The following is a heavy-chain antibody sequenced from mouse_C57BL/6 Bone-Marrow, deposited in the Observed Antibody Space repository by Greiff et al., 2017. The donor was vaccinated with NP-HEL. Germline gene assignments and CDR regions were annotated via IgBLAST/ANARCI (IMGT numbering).Heavy chain of an antibody. V-gene: IGHV14-3*01. CDR1: GFNIKNTY. CDR2: IDPANGNT. Sequence: EVQLQESVAELVRPGASVKLSCTASGFNIKNTYMHWVKQRPEQGLEWIGRIDPANGNTKYAPKFQGKATITADTSSNTAYLQLSSLTSEDTAIYYCARPSTSTVGPFDYWGQGTTLTVSS. D-gene: IGHD1-1*01. J-gene: IGHJ2*01. CDR3: ARPSTSTVGPFDY.